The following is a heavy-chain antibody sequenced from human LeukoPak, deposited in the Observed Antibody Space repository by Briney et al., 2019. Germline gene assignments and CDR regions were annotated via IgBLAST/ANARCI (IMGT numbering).Heavy chain of an antibody. CDR3: ARDPLDCSSTSCYSFPDY. D-gene: IGHD2-2*01. CDR1: GYTFTSYD. CDR2: INPNSGGT. V-gene: IGHV1-2*02. J-gene: IGHJ4*02. Sequence: ASVKVSCKASGYTFTSYDINWVRQATGQGLEWMGWINPNSGGTNYAQKFQGRVTMTRDTSISTAYMELSRLRSDDTAVYYCARDPLDCSSTSCYSFPDYWGQGTLVTVSS.